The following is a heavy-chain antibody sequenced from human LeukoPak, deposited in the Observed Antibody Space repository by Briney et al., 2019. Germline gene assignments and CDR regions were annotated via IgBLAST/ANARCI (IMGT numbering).Heavy chain of an antibody. D-gene: IGHD3-22*01. V-gene: IGHV1-18*01. CDR3: ARAAPHRDSSGYKIYYYMDV. J-gene: IGHJ6*03. CDR1: GYTFTNYG. CDR2: ISTYNGNT. Sequence: ASVKVSCKTAGYTFTNYGISWMRQAPGQGLEWMGWISTYNGNTNYAQKLRGRVTVTTDTSTSTAFMELRSLRSDDTAVYYCARAAPHRDSSGYKIYYYMDVWGKGTTVTVSS.